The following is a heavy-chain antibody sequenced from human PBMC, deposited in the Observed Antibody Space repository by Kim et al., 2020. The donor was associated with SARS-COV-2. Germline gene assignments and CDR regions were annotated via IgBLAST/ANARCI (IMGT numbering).Heavy chain of an antibody. Sequence: SQTLSLTCAISGDSVSSNSAAWNWIRQSPSRGLEWLGRTYYRSKWYNDYAVSVKSRITINPDTSKNQFSLQLNSVTPEDTAVYYCARDYDILTGYSYYGMDVWGQGTTVTVSS. J-gene: IGHJ6*02. V-gene: IGHV6-1*01. CDR2: TYYRSKWYN. D-gene: IGHD3-9*01. CDR1: GDSVSSNSAA. CDR3: ARDYDILTGYSYYGMDV.